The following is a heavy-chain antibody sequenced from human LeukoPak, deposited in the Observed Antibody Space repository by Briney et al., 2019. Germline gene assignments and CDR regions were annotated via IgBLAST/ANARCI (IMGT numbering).Heavy chain of an antibody. CDR3: ARGPWEYSSGDC. D-gene: IGHD6-19*01. CDR1: GGSFSGYY. V-gene: IGHV4-34*01. J-gene: IGHJ4*02. CDR2: IYHGGRT. Sequence: PSETLSLTCAVYGGSFSGYYWSWIRQPPGKGLEWIGEIYHGGRTTYNPSLKSRVTISVDTSKNQFSLKLTSVTAADSAVYYCARGPWEYSSGDCWGQGTLVTVSS.